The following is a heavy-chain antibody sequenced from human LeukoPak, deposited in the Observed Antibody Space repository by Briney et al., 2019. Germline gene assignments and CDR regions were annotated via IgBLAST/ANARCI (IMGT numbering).Heavy chain of an antibody. Sequence: SLKVSCKASGGTFSSYAISWVRQAPGQGLEWMGRIIPILGIANYAQKFQGRVTITADKSTSTAYMELSSLRSEDTAVYYCARSYSSGWYGDLHYFDYWGQGTLVTVSS. CDR2: IIPILGIA. J-gene: IGHJ4*02. CDR1: GGTFSSYA. D-gene: IGHD6-19*01. CDR3: ARSYSSGWYGDLHYFDY. V-gene: IGHV1-69*04.